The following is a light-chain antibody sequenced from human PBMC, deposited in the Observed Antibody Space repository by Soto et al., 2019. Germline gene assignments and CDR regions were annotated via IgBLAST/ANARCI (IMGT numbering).Light chain of an antibody. CDR2: KDS. V-gene: IGLV3-25*02. CDR1: ALPKQY. CDR3: QSADRSGTYV. Sequence: SYELTQPPSVSVSPGQTGRITCTGDALPKQYAYWYQQKPGQAPVLVIYKDSERPSGIPERFSGSSSGTTVTLTISGVQAEDDADYYCQSADRSGTYVFGTGTKLTVL. J-gene: IGLJ1*01.